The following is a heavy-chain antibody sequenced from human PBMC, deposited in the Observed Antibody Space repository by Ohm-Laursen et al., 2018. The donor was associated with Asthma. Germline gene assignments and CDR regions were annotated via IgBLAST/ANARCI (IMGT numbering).Heavy chain of an antibody. J-gene: IGHJ4*02. CDR3: TRGGHYGSYFDY. D-gene: IGHD4-17*01. V-gene: IGHV3-21*01. CDR1: GYTFSRYS. CDR2: ISTASSFI. Sequence: PRLSCTASGYTFSRYSIHWVRQIPGKGLEWVASISTASSFIYYADSVKGRFTISRDNAKNTLYLQMNSLRAEDTAVYYCTRGGHYGSYFDYWGQGTLVTVSS.